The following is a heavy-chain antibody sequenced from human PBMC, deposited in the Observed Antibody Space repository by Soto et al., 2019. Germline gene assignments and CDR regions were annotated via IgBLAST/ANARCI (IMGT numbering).Heavy chain of an antibody. CDR1: GGSISSYY. V-gene: IGHV4-59*01. CDR2: IYYSGST. J-gene: IGHJ4*02. CDR3: VKNYYDSSGYFCNFDY. D-gene: IGHD3-22*01. Sequence: PSETLSLTCTVSGGSISSYYWSWIRQPPGKGLGWMGYIYYSGSTNYNPSLKSRVTISVDTSKNQFSLKLISVPAEDTAGYYCVKNYYDSSGYFCNFDYWGLGTLVTVSS.